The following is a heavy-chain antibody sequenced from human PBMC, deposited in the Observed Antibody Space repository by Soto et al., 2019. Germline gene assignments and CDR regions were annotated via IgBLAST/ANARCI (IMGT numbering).Heavy chain of an antibody. CDR1: GFTFSSYS. CDR2: IWYDGSNK. D-gene: IGHD3-3*01. V-gene: IGHV3-33*01. J-gene: IGHJ5*02. CDR3: ARESGDYDFWSGYYEQNWFDP. Sequence: QVQLVESGGGVVQPGRSLRLSCAASGFTFSSYSMHWVRQAPGKGLEWVAVIWYDGSNKYYADSVKGRFTISRDNSKNTLYLQMNSLRAEDTAVYYCARESGDYDFWSGYYEQNWFDPWGQGTLVTVSS.